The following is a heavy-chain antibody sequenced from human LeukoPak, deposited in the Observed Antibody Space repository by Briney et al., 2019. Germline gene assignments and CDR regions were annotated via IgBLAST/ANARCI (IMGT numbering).Heavy chain of an antibody. CDR2: ISGSGYTT. CDR3: AKSSGYGDYGYYYYYMDV. V-gene: IGHV3-23*01. Sequence: GGSLRLSCEASGFTFNSYGMSWVRQAPGKGLEWVSAISGSGYTTYYADSVKGRFTISRDNSENTLYLQMNSLRAEDTAVYYCAKSSGYGDYGYYYYYMDVWGKGTTVTISS. J-gene: IGHJ6*03. CDR1: GFTFNSYG. D-gene: IGHD4-17*01.